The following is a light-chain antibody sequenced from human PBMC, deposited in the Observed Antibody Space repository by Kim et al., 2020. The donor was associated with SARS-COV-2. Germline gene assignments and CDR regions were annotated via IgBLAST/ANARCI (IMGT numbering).Light chain of an antibody. V-gene: IGLV2-8*01. Sequence: QSVTISCTGTSSDVGSYNYVSWYQQHPGKAPKLMIYEVNKRTSGVPDRFSGSRSGNTASLTVSRLQADDEADYYCSSYAGGNNWVFGGGTKLTVL. J-gene: IGLJ3*02. CDR3: SSYAGGNNWV. CDR2: EVN. CDR1: SSDVGSYNY.